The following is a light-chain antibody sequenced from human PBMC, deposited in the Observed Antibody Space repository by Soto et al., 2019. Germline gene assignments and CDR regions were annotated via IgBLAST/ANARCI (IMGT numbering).Light chain of an antibody. V-gene: IGKV3-15*01. J-gene: IGKJ1*01. CDR1: QSVSSN. Sequence: EIVLPQFPGTLSLSPGESETLSCRASQSVSSNLAWYQQKPGQAPRLLIYGASTRATGIPARFSGSGSGTEFTLTIGSLQSEDFAVYYCQQYNNWPPTFGQGNKVDIK. CDR2: GAS. CDR3: QQYNNWPPT.